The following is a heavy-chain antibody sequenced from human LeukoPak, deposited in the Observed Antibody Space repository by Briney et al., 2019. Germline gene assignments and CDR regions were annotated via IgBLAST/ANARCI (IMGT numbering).Heavy chain of an antibody. CDR2: IYCSGST. V-gene: IGHV4-59*01. J-gene: IGHJ4*02. CDR1: GGSISSYY. CDR3: ARWYSSATGEGFDY. Sequence: SETLSLTCTVSGGSISSYYWSWIRQPPGKGLEWIGYIYCSGSTNYNPSLKSRVTISVDTSKNQFSLKLSSVTAADTAVYYCARWYSSATGEGFDYWGQGTLVTVSS. D-gene: IGHD6-25*01.